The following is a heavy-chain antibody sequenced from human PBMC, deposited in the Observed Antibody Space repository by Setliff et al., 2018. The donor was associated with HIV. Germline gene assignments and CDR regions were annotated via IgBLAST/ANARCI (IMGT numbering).Heavy chain of an antibody. Sequence: GGSLRLSCAASGFTFSSYTLTWVRQAPGKGLAWVANINQDGSHKYYVDSVKDRFTISRDNANNSLYLQMNRLSAADTAVYYSARGARGYSYGWGQGTLVTVSS. J-gene: IGHJ4*02. CDR3: ARGARGYSYG. CDR1: GFTFSSYT. D-gene: IGHD5-18*01. CDR2: INQDGSHK. V-gene: IGHV3-7*01.